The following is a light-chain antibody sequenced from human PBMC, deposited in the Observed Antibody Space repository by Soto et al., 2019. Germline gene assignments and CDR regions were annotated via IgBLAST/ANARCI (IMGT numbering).Light chain of an antibody. Sequence: DIQMTQSPSSLSASVGDTVTITCRASQDVINHLAWYQQRPGKVPNLLIYGASTLHSGVPSRFRGSGSGTHFTLTVSSLQPEDVATYYCQNYHLALGTFGQGTRWRLN. CDR3: QNYHLALGT. J-gene: IGKJ5*01. CDR2: GAS. V-gene: IGKV1-27*01. CDR1: QDVINH.